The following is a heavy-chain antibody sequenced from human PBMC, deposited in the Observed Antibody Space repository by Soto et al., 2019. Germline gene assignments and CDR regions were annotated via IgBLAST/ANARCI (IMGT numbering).Heavy chain of an antibody. CDR1: GGTFSTYG. J-gene: IGHJ6*02. CDR3: ARVHTNHYYYGMDV. V-gene: IGHV1-69*05. Sequence: GASVKVSCKASGGTFSTYGINWVRQAPGQGLEWMGGIIPMFGTTNYAQKLQGRVTMTTDTSTSTAYMELRSLRSDDTAVYYCARVHTNHYYYGMDVWGQGTTVTVSS. CDR2: IIPMFGTT.